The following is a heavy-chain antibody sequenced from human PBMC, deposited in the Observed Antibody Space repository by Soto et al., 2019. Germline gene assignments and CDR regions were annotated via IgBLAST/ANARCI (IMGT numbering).Heavy chain of an antibody. V-gene: IGHV1-3*01. Sequence: QVPFVQSGPEVKKPGASVKVSCKASGYAFSTYALVWVRQAPGQRPEWVGWINGGDGDTKYSETFRGRVTITRDTSATTAYMELTSLRSDDTAVYYCTRAPPYSGAAPRRYFFDHWGQGTLVTVTS. CDR2: INGGDGDT. D-gene: IGHD1-26*01. CDR3: TRAPPYSGAAPRRYFFDH. CDR1: GYAFSTYA. J-gene: IGHJ4*02.